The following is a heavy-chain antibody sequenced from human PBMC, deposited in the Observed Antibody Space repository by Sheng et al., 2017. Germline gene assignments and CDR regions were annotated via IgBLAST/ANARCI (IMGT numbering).Heavy chain of an antibody. CDR1: GYSISSGYY. Sequence: QVQLQESGPGLVKPSETLSLTCAVSGYSISSGYYWGWIRQPPGKGLEWIGSIYHSGSTYYNPSLKSRVTISVDTSKNQFSLKLSSVTAADTAVYYCALTYYDYIWGSYRYIDNDYWGQGTLVTVSS. CDR3: ALTYYDYIWGSYRYIDNDY. D-gene: IGHD3-16*02. J-gene: IGHJ4*02. V-gene: IGHV4-38-2*01. CDR2: IYHSGST.